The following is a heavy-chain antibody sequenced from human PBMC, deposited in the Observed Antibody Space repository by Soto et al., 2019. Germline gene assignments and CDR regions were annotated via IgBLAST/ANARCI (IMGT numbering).Heavy chain of an antibody. Sequence: QVQLQESGPGLVKPSQTLSLTCTVSGGSISSGGYYWSWIRQHPGKGLEWIGYVYYSGSTYYNPSLKSRVTISVDTSKNQFSLKLSSVTAADTAVYYCATIKMGYYYMDVWGKGTTVTVSS. V-gene: IGHV4-31*03. CDR3: ATIKMGYYYMDV. CDR2: VYYSGST. CDR1: GGSISSGGYY. D-gene: IGHD3-16*01. J-gene: IGHJ6*03.